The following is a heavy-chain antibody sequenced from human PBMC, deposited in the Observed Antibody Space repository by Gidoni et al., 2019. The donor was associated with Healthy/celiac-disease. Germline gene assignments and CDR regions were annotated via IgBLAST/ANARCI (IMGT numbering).Heavy chain of an antibody. CDR3: AKQRARLGRDTVTTVY. CDR2: ISGSGGST. Sequence: EVQLLESGGGLVQPGGSLRLSCAASGFTFSSYAISWVRQAPGKGLEWVPAISGSGGSTYYADSVKGRFTISRDNSKNTLYLQMNSLRAEDTAVYYCAKQRARLGRDTVTTVYWGQGTLVTVSS. J-gene: IGHJ4*02. V-gene: IGHV3-23*01. CDR1: GFTFSSYA. D-gene: IGHD4-17*01.